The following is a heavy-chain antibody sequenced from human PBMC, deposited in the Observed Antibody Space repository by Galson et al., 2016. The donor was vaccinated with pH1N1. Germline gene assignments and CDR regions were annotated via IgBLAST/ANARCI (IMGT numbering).Heavy chain of an antibody. V-gene: IGHV1-69*01. D-gene: IGHD3-22*01. J-gene: IGHJ6*02. CDR1: GGTFSSYG. CDR2: IIPIFDTP. Sequence: QSGAEVTKPGESLKISCKASGGTFSSYGISWVRQAPGQGLEWMGGIIPIFDTPKYAQKFQGRVTITADESTSTAYTELSSLRSEATAVDYCAREDYYDTDLIDGYFDLWGLGTTVTVSS. CDR3: AREDYYDTDLIDGYFDL.